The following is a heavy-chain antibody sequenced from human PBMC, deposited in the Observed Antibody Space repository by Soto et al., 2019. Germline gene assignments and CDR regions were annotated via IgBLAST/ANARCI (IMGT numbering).Heavy chain of an antibody. D-gene: IGHD3-3*01. Sequence: EVQLVESGGGLVQPGGSLRLSCAASGFTVSSNYMSWVRQAPGKGLEWVSVIYSGGSTYYADSVKGRFTISRHNSKNTLYLQMNSLRAEDTAVYYGARDVDDFWSGYYISWGQGTLVTVSS. CDR2: IYSGGST. V-gene: IGHV3-53*04. CDR1: GFTVSSNY. J-gene: IGHJ5*02. CDR3: ARDVDDFWSGYYIS.